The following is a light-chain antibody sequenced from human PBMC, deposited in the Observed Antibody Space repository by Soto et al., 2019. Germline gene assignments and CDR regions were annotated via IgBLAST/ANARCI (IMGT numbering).Light chain of an antibody. Sequence: QSVLTQPPSASGTPGQRVTISCSGSSSNIGSNTVNWYQQLPGTAPKLLIYSNDQRPSGVPDRFSGSKSGTSASLAISGLQSEDEADYYCAAWDGSLNGYVFGPGTKVTVL. CDR2: SND. J-gene: IGLJ1*01. V-gene: IGLV1-44*01. CDR3: AAWDGSLNGYV. CDR1: SSNIGSNT.